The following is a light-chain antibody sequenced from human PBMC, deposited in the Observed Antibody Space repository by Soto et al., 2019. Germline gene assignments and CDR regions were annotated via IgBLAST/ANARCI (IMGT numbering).Light chain of an antibody. J-gene: IGLJ2*01. CDR3: YSYTSSSTVL. CDR1: SSDIGGYNY. V-gene: IGLV2-14*03. CDR2: DVS. Sequence: QSVLTQPASVSGSPGQSITLSCTGISSDIGGYNYVSWYQQLPGKAPKLMIYDVSNRRSGVSNRFSGSKSGNTASLTISGLQAEDEADYYCYSYTSSSTVLFGGGTKLTVL.